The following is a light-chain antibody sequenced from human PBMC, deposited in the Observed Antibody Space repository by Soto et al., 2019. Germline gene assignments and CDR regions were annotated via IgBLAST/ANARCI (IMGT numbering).Light chain of an antibody. CDR2: EVS. CDR1: SSDVGGYNF. CDR3: SSYTNNSPYV. J-gene: IGLJ1*01. V-gene: IGLV2-14*01. Sequence: QSALTQPASVSGSPGQSITISCTGTSSDVGGYNFVSWYQQHPGKAPKFVIFEVSKRPSGVSNRFSGSKSGNTASLTISGLQADDEAYYYCSSYTNNSPYVFGTGTQLTVL.